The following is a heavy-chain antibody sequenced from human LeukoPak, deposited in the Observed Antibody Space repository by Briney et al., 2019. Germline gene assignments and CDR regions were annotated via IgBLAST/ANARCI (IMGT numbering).Heavy chain of an antibody. D-gene: IGHD4-23*01. J-gene: IGHJ5*01. V-gene: IGHV3-23*01. CDR2: ISGSAGST. CDR1: GFSFISYG. CDR3: AKDQNDYAGKSGSFDY. Sequence: PGGSVTLSCAASGFSFISYGMHWVRQAPGKGLEWVSAISGSAGSTYYADSVKGRFTISRDNSKNTLYLQLNSLRAEDTALYYCAKDQNDYAGKSGSFDYWGQGTLVTVSS.